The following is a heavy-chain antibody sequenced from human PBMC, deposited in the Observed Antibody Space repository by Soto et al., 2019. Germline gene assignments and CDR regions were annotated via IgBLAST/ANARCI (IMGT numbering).Heavy chain of an antibody. CDR1: GFNFSSHG. CDR3: AKGYDYVSFDM. V-gene: IGHV3-23*01. CDR2: IGGNGVSI. J-gene: IGHJ3*02. D-gene: IGHD3-16*01. Sequence: EVQLLESGGGLLQPGGSLRLSCSSSGFNFSSHGMSWVRQAPGKGLEWVSHIGGNGVSIYYADSVRGRFTISRDNSKNTLYLQMNSRRAEDTAVYYCAKGYDYVSFDMWGQGTMVTVS.